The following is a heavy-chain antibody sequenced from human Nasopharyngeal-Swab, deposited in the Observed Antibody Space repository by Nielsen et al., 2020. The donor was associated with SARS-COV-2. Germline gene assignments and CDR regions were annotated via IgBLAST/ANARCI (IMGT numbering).Heavy chain of an antibody. CDR1: GYTFTSYG. Sequence: ASVKVSCKASGYTFTSYGISWVRQAPGQGLEWMGWISAYNGNTNYAQKLQGRVTMTTDTSTSTAYMELRSLRSDDTAVYYCARGRRGIAARLGGWFDPWGQGTLVTVSS. V-gene: IGHV1-18*01. CDR3: ARGRRGIAARLGGWFDP. J-gene: IGHJ5*02. CDR2: ISAYNGNT. D-gene: IGHD6-6*01.